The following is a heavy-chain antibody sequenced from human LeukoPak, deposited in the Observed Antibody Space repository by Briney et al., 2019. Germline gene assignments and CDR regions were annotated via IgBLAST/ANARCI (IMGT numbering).Heavy chain of an antibody. CDR2: ISSTGSTI. D-gene: IGHD3-22*01. CDR3: AKVTMIVVVMAINY. J-gene: IGHJ4*02. CDR1: GFTFSKYY. Sequence: GSLRLSCAASGFTFSKYYMSWIRQAPGKGLEWVSYISSTGSTIYYAGSVKGRFTISRDNAKNSLYLQMNSLRAEDTAVYYCAKVTMIVVVMAINYWGQGTLVTVSS. V-gene: IGHV3-11*01.